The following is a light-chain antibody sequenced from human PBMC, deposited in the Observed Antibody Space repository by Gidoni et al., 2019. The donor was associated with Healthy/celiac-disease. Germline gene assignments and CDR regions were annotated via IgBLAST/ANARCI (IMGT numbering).Light chain of an antibody. CDR3: QQYGSSPPRLT. Sequence: EIVLTQSPGTLSLSPGERATLSCRASQSVSSSYLSWYQQQPGQAPRLLSYGASSRATGIPDRFSGSGSGTDFTLTISRLEPEAFAVYYCQQYGSSPPRLTFGGGTKVEIK. V-gene: IGKV3-20*01. J-gene: IGKJ4*01. CDR2: GAS. CDR1: QSVSSSY.